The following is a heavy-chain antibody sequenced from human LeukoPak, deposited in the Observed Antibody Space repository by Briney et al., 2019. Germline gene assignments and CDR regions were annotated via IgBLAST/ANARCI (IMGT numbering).Heavy chain of an antibody. J-gene: IGHJ4*02. Sequence: ASVKVSCKASGYTFTSYYMHWVRQAPGQGLEWMGIINPGGGSTNYPQKFQGRVTMTRDTSTSTVYMELSSLRSEDTAVYYCARSYYYDSYFDYWGQGTLVTVSS. V-gene: IGHV1-46*01. CDR1: GYTFTSYY. CDR3: ARSYYYDSYFDY. CDR2: INPGGGST. D-gene: IGHD3-22*01.